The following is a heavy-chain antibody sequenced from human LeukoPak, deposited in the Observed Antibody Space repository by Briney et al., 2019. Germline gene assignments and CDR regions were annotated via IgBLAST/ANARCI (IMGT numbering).Heavy chain of an antibody. V-gene: IGHV3-23*01. CDR2: ITGSGGST. D-gene: IGHD2-21*02. CDR1: GFAFSSYT. CDR3: AKKTSYCAGDCYPYYFDH. Sequence: PGGSLRLSCATSGFAFSSYTMGWVPQAPGKGLEWVSAITGSGGSTYYADSVKGRFTISRDNSKNTLYLQMNSLRADDTAVYYCAKKTSYCAGDCYPYYFDHWGQGTLVTVSS. J-gene: IGHJ4*02.